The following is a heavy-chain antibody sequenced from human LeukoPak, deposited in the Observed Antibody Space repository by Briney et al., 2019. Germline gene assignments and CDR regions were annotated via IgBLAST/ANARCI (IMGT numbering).Heavy chain of an antibody. D-gene: IGHD3-16*01. Sequence: GGSLRLSCAASGFTFSSYSMNWVRQSPGKGLEWISYISSSSSALYYGDSVKGRFTISRDSATNSVSLQMDSLRPEDTAVYYCARGRGTSVYFDFWGQGTLVTVSS. CDR2: ISSSSSAL. J-gene: IGHJ4*02. V-gene: IGHV3-48*01. CDR3: ARGRGTSVYFDF. CDR1: GFTFSSYS.